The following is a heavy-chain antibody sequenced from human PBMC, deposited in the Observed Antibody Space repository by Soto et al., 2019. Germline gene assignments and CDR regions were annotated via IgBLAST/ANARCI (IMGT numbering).Heavy chain of an antibody. CDR1: GDSISGGASF. CDR2: VYYSGSS. Sequence: SETLSLTCTVSGDSISGGASFWSWIRQPPGKGLEWIANVYYSGSSYYNPSLKGRLTISVDTTKNPFSLQLKSMTAADTAVYYCAKLSCTSSTCYFPGWFDPWGQGTLVTVS. V-gene: IGHV4-31*03. J-gene: IGHJ5*02. CDR3: AKLSCTSSTCYFPGWFDP. D-gene: IGHD2-2*01.